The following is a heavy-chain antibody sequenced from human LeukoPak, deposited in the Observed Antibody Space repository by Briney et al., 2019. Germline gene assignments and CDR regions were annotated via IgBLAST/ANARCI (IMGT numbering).Heavy chain of an antibody. Sequence: GESLKISCRGSGYSFTSYCIVWVRQMPGKGLEWMGIIYPDDSDTRYSPSFQGQVTISADESITTAYLQWSSLKASDTAMYYCARSGITMVWGVTRPAWFDPWGQGTLVTVSS. D-gene: IGHD3-10*01. V-gene: IGHV5-51*01. CDR3: ARSGITMVWGVTRPAWFDP. J-gene: IGHJ5*02. CDR2: IYPDDSDT. CDR1: GYSFTSYC.